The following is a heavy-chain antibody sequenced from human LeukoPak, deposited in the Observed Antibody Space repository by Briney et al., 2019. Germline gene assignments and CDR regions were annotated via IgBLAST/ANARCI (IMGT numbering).Heavy chain of an antibody. J-gene: IGHJ4*02. CDR1: GYTFTGYY. CDR3: ARDEGDTMARGVGLFPFDY. CDR2: INPNSGGT. Sequence: ASVKVSCKASGYTFTGYYMHWVRQAPGQGLEWMGWINPNSGGTNYAQKFQGRVTMTRDTSISTAYMELSRLRSDDTAVYYCARDEGDTMARGVGLFPFDYWGQGTLVTVSS. D-gene: IGHD3-10*01. V-gene: IGHV1-2*02.